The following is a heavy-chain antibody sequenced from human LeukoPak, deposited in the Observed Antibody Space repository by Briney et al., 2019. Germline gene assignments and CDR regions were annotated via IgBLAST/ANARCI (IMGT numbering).Heavy chain of an antibody. D-gene: IGHD3-10*01. J-gene: IGHJ4*02. CDR1: GFTFSRYA. V-gene: IGHV3-21*01. Sequence: GGSLRLSCAASGFTFSRYAMSWVRQAPGKGLEWVSAISTRDFINYADSVKGRFTVSRDHAKDSLYLQMNSLRAEDTAVYYCARILGDNGYGSGFFDYWGQGALVTVSS. CDR2: ISTRDFI. CDR3: ARILGDNGYGSGFFDY.